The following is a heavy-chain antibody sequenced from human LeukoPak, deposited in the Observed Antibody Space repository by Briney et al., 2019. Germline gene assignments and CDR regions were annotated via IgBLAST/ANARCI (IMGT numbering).Heavy chain of an antibody. V-gene: IGHV1-2*02. D-gene: IGHD2-15*01. CDR1: GYTFTGYY. J-gene: IGHJ6*03. CDR2: INPNSGGT. CDR3: ARGPLLLSPLLALADYYMDV. Sequence: ASVKVSCKASGYTFTGYYMHWVRQAPGQGLEWMGWINPNSGGTNYAQKFQGRVTMTRDTSISTAYMELSRLRSDDTAVYYCARGPLLLSPLLALADYYMDVWGKGTTVTVSS.